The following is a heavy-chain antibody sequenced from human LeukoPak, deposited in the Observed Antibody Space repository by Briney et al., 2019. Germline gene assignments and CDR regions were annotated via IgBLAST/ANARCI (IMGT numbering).Heavy chain of an antibody. Sequence: PSETLSLTCTVSGGSISSYYWSWIRQPPGKGLEWIGYIYYSGSTNYNPSLKSRVTISVDTSKNQFSLKLSSVTAADTAVYYCARSTMIVLLDYWGQGTLVTVSS. V-gene: IGHV4-59*12. CDR1: GGSISSYY. J-gene: IGHJ4*02. D-gene: IGHD3-22*01. CDR2: IYYSGST. CDR3: ARSTMIVLLDY.